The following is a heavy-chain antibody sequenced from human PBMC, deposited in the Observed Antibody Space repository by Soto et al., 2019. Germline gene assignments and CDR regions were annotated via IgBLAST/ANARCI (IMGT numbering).Heavy chain of an antibody. CDR3: ASSGGYYDFWSGRNDAFDI. D-gene: IGHD3-3*01. J-gene: IGHJ3*02. CDR1: GGTFSSYA. Sequence: QVQLVQSGAEVKKPGSSVKVSCKASGGTFSSYAISWVRQAPGQGLEWMGGIIPIFGTANYAQKFQGRVTITADESTSTAYMELSSLRSEDTAVYCCASSGGYYDFWSGRNDAFDIWGQGTMVTVSS. CDR2: IIPIFGTA. V-gene: IGHV1-69*01.